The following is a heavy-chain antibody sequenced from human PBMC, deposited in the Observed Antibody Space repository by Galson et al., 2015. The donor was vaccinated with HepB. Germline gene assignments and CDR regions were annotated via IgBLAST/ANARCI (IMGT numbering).Heavy chain of an antibody. CDR3: ARDSCWERSGWYCEPLLGD. V-gene: IGHV1-69*13. Sequence: SVKVSCKASGGTFSSYAISWVRQAPGQGLEWMGGIIPIFGTANYAQKFQGRVTITADESTSTAYMELSSLRSEDTAVYSCARDSCWERSGWYCEPLLGDWGQGSLVAGSS. CDR1: GGTFSSYA. CDR2: IIPIFGTA. J-gene: IGHJ1*01. D-gene: IGHD6-19*01.